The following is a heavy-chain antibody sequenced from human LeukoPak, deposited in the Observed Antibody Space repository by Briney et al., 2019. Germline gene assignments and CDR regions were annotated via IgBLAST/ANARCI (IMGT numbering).Heavy chain of an antibody. CDR2: IRGDGSST. CDR3: AKERPIGYSYGYQGGFDY. V-gene: IGHV3-43*02. D-gene: IGHD5-18*01. J-gene: IGHJ4*02. CDR1: GFTFDDYA. Sequence: GGSLRLSCAASGFTFDDYARQWVRQAPGKGLEWVALIRGDGSSTYYADSVKGRFTISRDNCKNSLYLQMNSRRTEDTAVYYCAKERPIGYSYGYQGGFDYWGQGTLVTVSS.